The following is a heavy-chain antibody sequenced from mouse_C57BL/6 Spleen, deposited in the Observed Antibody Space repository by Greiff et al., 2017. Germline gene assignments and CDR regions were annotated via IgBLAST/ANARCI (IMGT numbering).Heavy chain of an antibody. D-gene: IGHD2-3*01. CDR1: GFTFSSYT. CDR3: ARRDGSPFAY. J-gene: IGHJ3*01. Sequence: EVKLVESGGGLVKPGGSLKLSCAASGFTFSSYTMSWVRQTPEKRLEWVATISGGGGNTYYPDSVKGRFTISRDNAKNTLYLQMSSLRSEDTALYYCARRDGSPFAYWGQGTLVTVSA. V-gene: IGHV5-9*01. CDR2: ISGGGGNT.